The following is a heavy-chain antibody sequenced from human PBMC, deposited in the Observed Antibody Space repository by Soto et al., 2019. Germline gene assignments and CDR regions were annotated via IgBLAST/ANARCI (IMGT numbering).Heavy chain of an antibody. J-gene: IGHJ6*03. CDR3: ARVYYYGSGSYFTYMDV. CDR1: GGTFSSYT. V-gene: IGHV1-69*02. Sequence: SVKVSCKASGGTFSSYTISRVRQAPGQGLEWMGRIIPILGIANYAQKFQGRVTITADKSTSTAYMELSSLRSEDTAVYYCARVYYYGSGSYFTYMDVWGKGTTVTVSS. D-gene: IGHD3-10*01. CDR2: IIPILGIA.